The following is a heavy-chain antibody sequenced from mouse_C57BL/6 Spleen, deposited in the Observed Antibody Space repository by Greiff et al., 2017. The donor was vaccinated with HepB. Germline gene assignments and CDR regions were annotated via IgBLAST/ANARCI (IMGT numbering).Heavy chain of an antibody. J-gene: IGHJ3*01. V-gene: IGHV1-77*01. Sequence: VQLQQSGAELVKPGASVKISCKASGYTFTDYYINWVKQRPGQGLEWIGKIGPGSGSTYYNEKFKGKATLTADKSSSTAYMQLSSLTSEDSAVYFGARADSYGSRAWFAYWGQGTLVTVSA. CDR2: IGPGSGST. D-gene: IGHD1-1*01. CDR1: GYTFTDYY. CDR3: ARADSYGSRAWFAY.